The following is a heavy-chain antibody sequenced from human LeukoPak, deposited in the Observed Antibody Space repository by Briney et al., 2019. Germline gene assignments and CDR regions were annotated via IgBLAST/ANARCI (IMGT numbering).Heavy chain of an antibody. CDR1: GGTFSRHP. CDR2: IVPLAGLA. Sequence: SVKVSCKASGGTFSRHPITWVRQAPGQGLEWMGGIVPLAGLANHAEKFQGRVAITADESTNTVYMELNSLGPDDTAVYYCARVGPDYDLLTGYYSYYGMDVWGKGTTLTVSS. V-gene: IGHV1-69*10. D-gene: IGHD3-9*01. CDR3: ARVGPDYDLLTGYYSYYGMDV. J-gene: IGHJ6*04.